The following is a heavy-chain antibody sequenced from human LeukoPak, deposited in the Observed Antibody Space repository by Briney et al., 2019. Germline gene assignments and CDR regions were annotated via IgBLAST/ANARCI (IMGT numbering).Heavy chain of an antibody. CDR1: GFTFTNFV. Sequence: GGSLRLSCAASGFTFTNFVMTWVRQAPGKGLEWVSSISGGGTTTFYADSVRGRFTISRDNSRDTVSLQMSSLRVEDTAMYYCAKYFLSGSYYHFDSWGQGTQVTVPP. D-gene: IGHD1-26*01. CDR2: ISGGGTTT. V-gene: IGHV3-23*01. CDR3: AKYFLSGSYYHFDS. J-gene: IGHJ4*02.